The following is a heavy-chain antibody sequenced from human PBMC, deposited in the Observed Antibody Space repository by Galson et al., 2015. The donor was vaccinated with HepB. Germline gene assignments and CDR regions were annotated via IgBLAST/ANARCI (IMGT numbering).Heavy chain of an antibody. V-gene: IGHV6-1*01. CDR1: GDSVSSNSAA. J-gene: IGHJ6*03. D-gene: IGHD3-22*01. CDR2: TYYRSKWYN. CDR3: ARGGTYYYDSSGFAPRLVYYYMDV. Sequence: CAISGDSVSSNSAAWNWIRQSPSRGLEWLGRTYYRSKWYNDYAVSVKSRITINPDTSKNQFSLQLNSVTPEDTAVYYCARGGTYYYDSSGFAPRLVYYYMDVWGKGTTVTVSS.